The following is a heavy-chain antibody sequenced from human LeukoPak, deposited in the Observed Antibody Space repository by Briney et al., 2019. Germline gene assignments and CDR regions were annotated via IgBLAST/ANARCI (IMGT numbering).Heavy chain of an antibody. CDR3: ARSYCSGNDCYSDYYFDL. CDR1: GFTFSSYE. D-gene: IGHD2-15*01. J-gene: IGHJ2*01. Sequence: GGSLRLSCAASGFTFSSYEMNWVRQAPGKGLEWVSYISSGSTIYDADSVKGRFTISRDNAKNSLYLQMNSLRAEDTAVYYCARSYCSGNDCYSDYYFDLWGRGTRVIVSS. CDR2: ISSGSTI. V-gene: IGHV3-48*03.